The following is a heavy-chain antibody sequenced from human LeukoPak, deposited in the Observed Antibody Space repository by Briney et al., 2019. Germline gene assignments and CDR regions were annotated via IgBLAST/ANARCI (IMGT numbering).Heavy chain of an antibody. CDR2: TRSKANSYAT. CDR3: TRRGSGSYLVDY. CDR1: GFTFSGSA. D-gene: IGHD1-26*01. Sequence: GGSLKLSCAASGFTFSGSAMHWVRQASGKGLEWVGRTRSKANSYATAYAASVKGRFTISRDDSKNTAYLQMNSLKTEDTAVYYCTRRGSGSYLVDYWGQGTLVTVSS. J-gene: IGHJ4*02. V-gene: IGHV3-73*01.